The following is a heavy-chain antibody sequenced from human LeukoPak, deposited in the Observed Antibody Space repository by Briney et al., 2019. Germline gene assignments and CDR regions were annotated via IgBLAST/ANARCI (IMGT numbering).Heavy chain of an antibody. D-gene: IGHD6-13*01. J-gene: IGHJ6*02. CDR1: GFTFSSYS. CDR3: ARLPGSSSSWTYYYYYYGMDV. CDR2: ISSSSSYI. Sequence: GGSLRLSCAASGFTFSSYSMNWVRQAPGKGLEWVSSISSSSSYIYYADSVKGRFTISRDNAKNSLYLQMNSLRAEDTAVYYCARLPGSSSSWTYYYYYYGMDVWGQGTTVTVSS. V-gene: IGHV3-21*01.